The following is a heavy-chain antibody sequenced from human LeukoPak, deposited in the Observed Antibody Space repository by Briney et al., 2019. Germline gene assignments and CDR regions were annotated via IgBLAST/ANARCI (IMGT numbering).Heavy chain of an antibody. J-gene: IGHJ4*02. CDR1: GGSISSSSYY. CDR3: ARRRGYSGYDQYYFDY. V-gene: IGHV4-39*01. D-gene: IGHD5-12*01. Sequence: SETLSLTCTVSGGSISSSSYYWGWIRQPPGKGLEWIGSIYYSGSTYYNPSLKSRVTISVDTSKNQFSLKLSSVTAADTAVYYCARRRGYSGYDQYYFDYWGQGTLVTVSS. CDR2: IYYSGST.